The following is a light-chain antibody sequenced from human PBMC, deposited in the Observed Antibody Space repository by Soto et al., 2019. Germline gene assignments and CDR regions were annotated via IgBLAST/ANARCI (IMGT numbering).Light chain of an antibody. CDR2: WAS. J-gene: IGKJ3*01. V-gene: IGKV4-1*01. CDR1: QSISYTSNNKTY. Sequence: DIVMTQFPGFLALSLGERAIINCKSSQSISYTSNNKTYLAWFQQRPSQPPKLIIYWASIRESGVPGRFSGSGSGTEFTLTISSLQAEDVALYYCQQYYASPFTFGPGTKVDIK. CDR3: QQYYASPFT.